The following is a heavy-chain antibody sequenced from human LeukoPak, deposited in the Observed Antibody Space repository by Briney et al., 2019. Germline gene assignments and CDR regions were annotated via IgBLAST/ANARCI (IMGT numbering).Heavy chain of an antibody. Sequence: ASVKVSCKASGYTFTGYYMHWVRQAPGQGLEWMGWINPNSGGTNYAQKFQGRVTMTRDTSISTAYMELSRLRSDDTAVYYCARDPRGYYYDGSGYPLDYWGQGTPVTVSS. D-gene: IGHD3-22*01. CDR2: INPNSGGT. V-gene: IGHV1-2*02. CDR3: ARDPRGYYYDGSGYPLDY. CDR1: GYTFTGYY. J-gene: IGHJ4*02.